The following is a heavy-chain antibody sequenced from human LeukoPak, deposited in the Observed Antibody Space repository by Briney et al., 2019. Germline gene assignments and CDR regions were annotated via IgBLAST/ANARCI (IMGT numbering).Heavy chain of an antibody. Sequence: GGSLRLSCAASRFTFSSYAMSWVRQPPGKGLEWVSAISGSGGSTYYADSVKGRFTISRDNSKNTLYLQMSSLRAEDTAVYYCAKDPTYWYFDLWGRGTLLTVSS. CDR3: AKDPTYWYFDL. CDR1: RFTFSSYA. CDR2: ISGSGGST. J-gene: IGHJ2*01. V-gene: IGHV3-23*01.